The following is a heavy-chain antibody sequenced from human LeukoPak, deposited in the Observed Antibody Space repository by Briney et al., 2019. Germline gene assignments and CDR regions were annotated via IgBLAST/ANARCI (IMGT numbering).Heavy chain of an antibody. V-gene: IGHV4-61*08. CDR3: ARDYSGSLDY. Sequence: SETLSLTCTVSGGSVTTYGSCWGWIRQPPGKGLAWIAYDYCGGNTNYKPSLKSRVTISVYTSKTQFSLKLSSVPAADPAVHYCARDYSGSLDYWGQGILVTVSS. CDR1: GGSVTTYGSC. CDR2: DYCGGNT. D-gene: IGHD2-15*01. J-gene: IGHJ4*02.